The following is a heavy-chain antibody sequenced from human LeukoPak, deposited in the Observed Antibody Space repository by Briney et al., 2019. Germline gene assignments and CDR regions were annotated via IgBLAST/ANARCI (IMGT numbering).Heavy chain of an antibody. J-gene: IGHJ4*02. CDR1: GFTFTTYN. CDR3: ARASGSGYYANTLDFDY. CDR2: ISSNSKYI. V-gene: IGHV3-21*01. Sequence: GGSLRLSCAASGFTFTTYNMNWARQAPGKGLECVSSISSNSKYIYYADSVKGRFTISRDNAKNSLYLQMNSLRVEDAAVYYCARASGSGYYANTLDFDYWGQGTLVTVSS. D-gene: IGHD3-22*01.